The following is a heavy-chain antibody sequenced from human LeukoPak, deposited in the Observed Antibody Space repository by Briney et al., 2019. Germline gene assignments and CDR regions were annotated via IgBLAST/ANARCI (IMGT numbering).Heavy chain of an antibody. V-gene: IGHV4-30-2*01. Sequence: PSQTLSLTCAVSGGSISSGGYSWSWIRQPPGKGLEWIGYIYHSGSTYYNPSLKSRVTISVDRSKSQFSLKLSSVTAADTAVYYCARMVRGVHTFDYWGQGTLVTVSS. D-gene: IGHD3-10*01. CDR2: IYHSGST. CDR3: ARMVRGVHTFDY. CDR1: GGSISSGGYS. J-gene: IGHJ4*02.